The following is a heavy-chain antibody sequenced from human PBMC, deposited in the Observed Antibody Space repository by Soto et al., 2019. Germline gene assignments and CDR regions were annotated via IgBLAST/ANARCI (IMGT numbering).Heavy chain of an antibody. V-gene: IGHV4-61*01. Sequence: KPSETLSLTCTVSGGSVSSGSYYWSWIRQPPGKGLEWIGYIYYSGSTNYNPSLKSRVTISVDTSKNQFSLKLSSVTAADTAVYYCARVRTDSSGWYGEDAFDIWGQGTMVTVSS. CDR3: ARVRTDSSGWYGEDAFDI. J-gene: IGHJ3*02. D-gene: IGHD6-19*01. CDR1: GGSVSSGSYY. CDR2: IYYSGST.